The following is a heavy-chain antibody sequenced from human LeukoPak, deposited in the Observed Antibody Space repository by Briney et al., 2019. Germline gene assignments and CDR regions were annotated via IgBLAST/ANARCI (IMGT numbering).Heavy chain of an antibody. V-gene: IGHV3-64D*09. CDR1: VFSFSSFG. J-gene: IGHJ4*02. CDR2: IAASWGNT. D-gene: IGHD5-24*01. Sequence: GGTLSLSCLLSVFSFSSFGMHGVRQTPGKGLEFVSAIAASWGNTYYTASAKCRFTISRDNTKNILFLQMSSLRCEETAVSYCAPRGRDASNDIPYKWGEGTLVTVSS. CDR3: APRGRDASNDIPYK.